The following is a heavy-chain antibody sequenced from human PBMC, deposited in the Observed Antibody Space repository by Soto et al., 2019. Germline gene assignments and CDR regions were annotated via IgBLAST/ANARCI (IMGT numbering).Heavy chain of an antibody. CDR3: ARLAFGSWRAFDI. CDR1: GFAFSSYP. V-gene: IGHV3-23*01. D-gene: IGHD6-13*01. CDR2: ISDSGGIT. Sequence: VQLLESGGGLVQPGGSLRLSCAASGFAFSSYPMSWVRQAPGKGLEWVSGISDSGGITYNADSVKGRFTISRDNSKNSLYLQMNSLRAEDTAVYYCARLAFGSWRAFDIWGKGTMVTVS. J-gene: IGHJ3*02.